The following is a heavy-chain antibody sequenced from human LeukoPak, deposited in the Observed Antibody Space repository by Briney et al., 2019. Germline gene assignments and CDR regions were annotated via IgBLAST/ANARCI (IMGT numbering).Heavy chain of an antibody. V-gene: IGHV4-59*01. D-gene: IGHD4-11*01. J-gene: IGHJ4*02. CDR2: IYYTGTV. CDR3: ARGTTGPHYFDS. CDR1: GGSFGTYY. Sequence: SGTLSLTCTVSGGSFGTYYWSWIRRPPGKGLEWIGYIYYTGTVIYNPSLMSRVSMSVDTSKNQFSLNLESLTAADTAVYFCARGTTGPHYFDSWGQGTLVTVSS.